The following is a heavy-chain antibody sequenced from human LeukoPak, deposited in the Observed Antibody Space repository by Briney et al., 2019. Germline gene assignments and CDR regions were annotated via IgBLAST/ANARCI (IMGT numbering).Heavy chain of an antibody. Sequence: SQTLSLTCAISGDSVSRNNAGWSWIRQSPSRGLEWLGRAYYRSKWYNDYAVSVKSRITINPDTSKNHFSLQLNSVTPEDTAVYYCARVGKRMAAAGDYYFYMDVWGKGTTVTVSS. CDR2: AYYRSKWYN. CDR3: ARVGKRMAAAGDYYFYMDV. V-gene: IGHV6-1*01. CDR1: GDSVSRNNAG. J-gene: IGHJ6*03. D-gene: IGHD6-13*01.